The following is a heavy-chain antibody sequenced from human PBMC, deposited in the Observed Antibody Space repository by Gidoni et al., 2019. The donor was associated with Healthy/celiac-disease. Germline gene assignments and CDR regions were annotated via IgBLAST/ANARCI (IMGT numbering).Heavy chain of an antibody. CDR2: IIPIFGTA. CDR1: GGTFRSYA. D-gene: IGHD2-2*01. J-gene: IGHJ5*02. CDR3: ARDYVGCSSTSCSYGDWFDP. V-gene: IGHV1-69*01. Sequence: QVQLVQSGAEVKKPGSSVKVSCKASGGTFRSYAISWVRQAPGQGLEWMGGIIPIFGTANYAQKFQGRVTITADESTSTAYMELSSLRSEDTAVYYCARDYVGCSSTSCSYGDWFDPWGQGTLVTVSS.